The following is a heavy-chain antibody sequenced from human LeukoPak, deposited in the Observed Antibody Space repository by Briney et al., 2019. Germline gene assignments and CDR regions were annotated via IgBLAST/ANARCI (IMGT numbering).Heavy chain of an antibody. CDR2: ISYDGSNK. Sequence: GGSLRLSWAASGFTFSSYAMHWVRQAPGKGLEWVAVISYDGSNKYYADSVKGRFTISRDNSKNTLYLQMNSLRAEDTAVYYCAREGLQAYGDLYFDYWGQGTLVTVSS. CDR1: GFTFSSYA. D-gene: IGHD4-17*01. V-gene: IGHV3-30*04. CDR3: AREGLQAYGDLYFDY. J-gene: IGHJ4*02.